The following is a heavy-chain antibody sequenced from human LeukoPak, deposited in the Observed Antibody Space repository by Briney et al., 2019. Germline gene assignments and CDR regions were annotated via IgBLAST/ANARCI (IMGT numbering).Heavy chain of an antibody. J-gene: IGHJ1*01. V-gene: IGHV3-23*01. D-gene: IGHD2-8*02. Sequence: GGSLRLSCAASGFTFSSYAMSWVRQAPGKGLEWVSAISGSGGTTYYADSVKGRFTISRDNSKNTLYLQMNSLRAEDTAVYYCATDLGPFPADWCQHWGQGTLVTVSS. CDR1: GFTFSSYA. CDR3: ATDLGPFPADWCQH. CDR2: ISGSGGTT.